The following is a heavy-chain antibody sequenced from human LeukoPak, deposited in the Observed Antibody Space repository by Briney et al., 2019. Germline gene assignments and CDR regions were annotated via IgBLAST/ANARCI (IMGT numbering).Heavy chain of an antibody. CDR1: GFTFSSYW. CDR3: ARGAATVTPFYSWFDP. V-gene: IGHV3-7*01. J-gene: IGHJ5*02. CDR2: MKQDGSEK. Sequence: GGSLRLSCAASGFTFSSYWMSWVRQAPGKGLEWVANMKQDGSEKYYVDSVKGRFTIPRDNAKSSLYLQMNSLRAEDTAVYYCARGAATVTPFYSWFDPWGQGTLVTVSS. D-gene: IGHD4-17*01.